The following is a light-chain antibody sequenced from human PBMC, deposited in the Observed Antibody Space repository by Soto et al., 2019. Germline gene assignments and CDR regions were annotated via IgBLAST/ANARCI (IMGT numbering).Light chain of an antibody. CDR2: GNG. J-gene: IGLJ1*01. V-gene: IGLV1-40*01. CDR3: QSYDSSLSGSEV. CDR1: SSNIGAGHD. Sequence: QSVLTQPPSVSGAPGQRVTISCTGSSSNIGAGHDVHWYQHLPGTTPKLLIYGNGNRPSGVPDRFSGSKSGTSASLAITALQAEDEADYYCQSYDSSLSGSEVFGTGTKLTVL.